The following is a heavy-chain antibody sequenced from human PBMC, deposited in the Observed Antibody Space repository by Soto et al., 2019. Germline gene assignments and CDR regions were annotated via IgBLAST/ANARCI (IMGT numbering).Heavy chain of an antibody. V-gene: IGHV1-69*06. CDR3: AGTSLGYCSSTSCYTKGYYYYGMDV. CDR1: GGTFSSYA. CDR2: IIPIFGTA. J-gene: IGHJ6*02. Sequence: SEKVSCKASGGTFSSYAISWVRQAPGQGLEWMGGIIPIFGTANYAQKFQGRVTITADKSTSTAYMELSSLRPEDPAVYYCAGTSLGYCSSTSCYTKGYYYYGMDVWGQGTTVTVSS. D-gene: IGHD2-2*02.